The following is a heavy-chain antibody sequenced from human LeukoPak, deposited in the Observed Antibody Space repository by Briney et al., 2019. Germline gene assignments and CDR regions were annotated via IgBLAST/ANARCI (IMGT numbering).Heavy chain of an antibody. J-gene: IGHJ6*02. D-gene: IGHD6-13*01. V-gene: IGHV4-34*01. CDR1: GGSFSGYY. CDR3: VSQLTSDRIAAAGAPSYGMDV. Sequence: SDTLSLTCAVYGGSFSGYYWSWIRQPPGKGLEWIGEINHSGSTNYNPSLKSRVTISVDTSKNQFSLKLSSVTAADTAVYYCVSQLTSDRIAAAGAPSYGMDVWGQGTTVTVSS. CDR2: INHSGST.